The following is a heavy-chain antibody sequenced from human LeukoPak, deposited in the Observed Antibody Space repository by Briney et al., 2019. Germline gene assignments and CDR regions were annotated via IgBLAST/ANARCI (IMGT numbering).Heavy chain of an antibody. CDR2: IYYSGST. V-gene: IGHV4-59*01. Sequence: SETLSLTCTVSGGSISSYYWSWIRQPPGKGLEWIGYIYYSGSTNYNPSLKSRVTISVDTSKNQFSLKLSSVTAADTAVYYCARGGPPVEQQLVHYYYYGMDVWGQGTTVTVSS. CDR1: GGSISSYY. D-gene: IGHD6-13*01. CDR3: ARGGPPVEQQLVHYYYYGMDV. J-gene: IGHJ6*02.